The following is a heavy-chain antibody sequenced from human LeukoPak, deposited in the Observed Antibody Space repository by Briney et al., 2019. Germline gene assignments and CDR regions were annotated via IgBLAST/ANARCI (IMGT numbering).Heavy chain of an antibody. J-gene: IGHJ4*02. D-gene: IGHD3-10*01. Sequence: GGSLRLSCAASGFTFSSYAMSWVRQAPGKGLEWVSAISGGGGTTYYSDSVKGRFTISRDNSKNTLYLQMNSLRAEDTAVYYCAKASTFGELNRPFDYWGQGTLVTVSS. CDR2: ISGGGGTT. V-gene: IGHV3-23*01. CDR3: AKASTFGELNRPFDY. CDR1: GFTFSSYA.